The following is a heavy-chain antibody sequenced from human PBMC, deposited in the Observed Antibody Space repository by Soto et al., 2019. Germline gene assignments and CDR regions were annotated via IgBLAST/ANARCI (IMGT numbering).Heavy chain of an antibody. V-gene: IGHV1-2*04. Sequence: ASVKVSCKASGYTFTGYYMHWVRQAPGQGLEWMGWINPNSGGTNYAQKFQGWVTMTRDTSISTAYMELSRLRSDDTAVYYCARGRCSSTSCYKGYYYYMDVWGKGTTVTVPS. J-gene: IGHJ6*03. CDR3: ARGRCSSTSCYKGYYYYMDV. CDR2: INPNSGGT. CDR1: GYTFTGYY. D-gene: IGHD2-2*02.